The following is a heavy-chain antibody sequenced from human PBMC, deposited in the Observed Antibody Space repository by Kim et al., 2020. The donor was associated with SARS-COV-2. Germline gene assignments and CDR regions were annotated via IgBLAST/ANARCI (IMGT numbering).Heavy chain of an antibody. CDR2: IYYSWSA. CDR3: ARGYWTAGRCYSALDY. V-gene: IGHV4-59*13. Sequence: SETLSLTCTVSGDSISSNYCCWVRQRPGTGLELMWYIYYSWSANRNPTLTSRVTISVDTSTNQFSLKLTSVTAADTAVYYCARGYWTAGRCYSALDYWGQGTLVTVPS. J-gene: IGHJ4*02. D-gene: IGHD2-15*01. CDR1: GDSISSNY.